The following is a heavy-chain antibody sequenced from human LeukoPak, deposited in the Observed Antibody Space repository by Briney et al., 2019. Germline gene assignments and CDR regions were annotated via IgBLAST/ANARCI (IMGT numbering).Heavy chain of an antibody. V-gene: IGHV3-74*01. J-gene: IGHJ5*02. D-gene: IGHD3-22*01. CDR1: GFTFSSYW. CDR2: INSDGSST. Sequence: GGSLRLSCAASGFTFSSYWMHWVRQAPGKGLVWVSRINSDGSSTSYADSVKGRFTISRDNAKNTLYLQMNSLRAEDTAVYYCAKDRVDAYYYDSSGYYADPWGQGTLVTVSS. CDR3: AKDRVDAYYYDSSGYYADP.